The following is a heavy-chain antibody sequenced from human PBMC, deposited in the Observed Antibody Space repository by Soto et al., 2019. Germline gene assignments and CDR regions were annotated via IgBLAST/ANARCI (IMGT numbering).Heavy chain of an antibody. CDR1: GFTFSDYS. CDR3: ATVAWVFDF. Sequence: EVQLVESGGGLVQPGGSLRLSCAASGFTFSDYSMNWVRQAPGKGLEWISYITPTSSTIRYADSVKGRFTISRDNAKNSLYLQMNSLSDEDTAVYYCATVAWVFDFWGQGTPVTVSS. D-gene: IGHD1-26*01. J-gene: IGHJ4*02. V-gene: IGHV3-48*02. CDR2: ITPTSSTI.